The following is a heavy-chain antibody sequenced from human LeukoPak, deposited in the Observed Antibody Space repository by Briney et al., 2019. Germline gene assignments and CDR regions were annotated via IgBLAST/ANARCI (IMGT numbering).Heavy chain of an antibody. D-gene: IGHD2-2*01. CDR2: IYSGGST. CDR1: GFTFSGYA. J-gene: IGHJ6*02. Sequence: GGSLRLSCAASGFTFSGYAMSWVRQAPGKGLEWVSVIYSGGSTYYADSVKGRFTISRDNSKNTLYLQMNSLRAEDTAVYYCARDPRHYCSSTSCHDYYYYYGMDVWGQGTTVTVSS. V-gene: IGHV3-66*01. CDR3: ARDPRHYCSSTSCHDYYYYYGMDV.